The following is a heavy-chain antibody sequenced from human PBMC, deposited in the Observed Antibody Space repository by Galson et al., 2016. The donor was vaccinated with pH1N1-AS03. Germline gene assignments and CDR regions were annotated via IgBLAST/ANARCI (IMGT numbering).Heavy chain of an antibody. CDR2: ISVTGGST. V-gene: IGHV3-23*01. D-gene: IGHD3-9*01. Sequence: SLRLSCATPGFTFSSYGMTWVRQAPGKGLEWVSSISVTGGSTYYADSVKGRFTISRDHSKNTLYLQMNSLRAEDTAVYYCARGHVLKGFEYWGQGTLVTVSS. CDR3: ARGHVLKGFEY. CDR1: GFTFSSYG. J-gene: IGHJ4*02.